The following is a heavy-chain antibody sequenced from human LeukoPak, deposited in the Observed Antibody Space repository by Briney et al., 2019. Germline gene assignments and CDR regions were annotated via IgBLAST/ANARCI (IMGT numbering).Heavy chain of an antibody. J-gene: IGHJ4*02. Sequence: ASVKVSCKASGYTFTSYGISWVRQAPGQGLEWMEWISAYNGNTNYAQKLQGRVTMTTDTSTSTAYMELRSLRSDDTAVYYCARGLVGFSSKSYFDYWGQGTLVTVSS. CDR1: GYTFTSYG. CDR2: ISAYNGNT. CDR3: ARGLVGFSSKSYFDY. D-gene: IGHD6-13*01. V-gene: IGHV1-18*01.